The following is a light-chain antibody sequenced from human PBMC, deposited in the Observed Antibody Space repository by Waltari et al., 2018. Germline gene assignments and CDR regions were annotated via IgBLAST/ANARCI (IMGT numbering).Light chain of an antibody. Sequence: DIVMTQSPDSLAVSLGERVTIHCKSSQSLLYKSNDKHYLAWYQQKPGQPPKLLFYWASTRHSGVPDRFSGSGSATDFTLTISSLQAEDVAVYYCQQYYSRRTFGQGTRVESK. CDR1: QSLLYKSNDKHY. CDR2: WAS. J-gene: IGKJ1*01. CDR3: QQYYSRRT. V-gene: IGKV4-1*01.